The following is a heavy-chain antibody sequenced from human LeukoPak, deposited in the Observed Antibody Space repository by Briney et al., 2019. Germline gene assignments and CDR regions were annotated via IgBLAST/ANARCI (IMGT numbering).Heavy chain of an antibody. D-gene: IGHD6-13*01. Sequence: ASVKVSCKVSGYTLSELAMHWVRQAPGKGLEWVGGFDPEDDETIYAQKFQGRVTMTEDTSTDTAYMELSSLRSEDTAVYYCATDSACFVDSNSCHRFDYWGRGTLVTVSS. CDR1: GYTLSELA. CDR3: ATDSACFVDSNSCHRFDY. V-gene: IGHV1-24*01. CDR2: FDPEDDET. J-gene: IGHJ4*02.